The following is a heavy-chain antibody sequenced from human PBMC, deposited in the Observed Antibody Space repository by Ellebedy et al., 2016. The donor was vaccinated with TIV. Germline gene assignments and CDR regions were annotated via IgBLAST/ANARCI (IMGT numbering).Heavy chain of an antibody. Sequence: ASVKVSCKASGYTFTSYYTHWVRQAPGQGLEWMGIINPSGGSTSYAQKFQGRVTITADESTSTAYMELSRLRSDDTAVYYCARDPPRTGDSYFDLWGRGTLVTVSS. V-gene: IGHV1-46*01. CDR1: GYTFTSYY. J-gene: IGHJ2*01. CDR3: ARDPPRTGDSYFDL. CDR2: INPSGGST. D-gene: IGHD1-1*01.